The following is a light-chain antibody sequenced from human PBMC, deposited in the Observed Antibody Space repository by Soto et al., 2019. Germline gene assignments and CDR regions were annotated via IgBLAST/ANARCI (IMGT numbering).Light chain of an antibody. CDR2: GAS. CDR1: QDISTY. CDR3: QQYNSAPYT. V-gene: IGKV1-27*01. Sequence: DIQMTQSPSCLSASVGDRVTITCRTSQDISTYLARYQQKAGKVPKIVIYGASTLQSGVPSRFSGSGSRRDFTLPNSRLQPEDIASYYCQQYNSAPYTCGQGTKVDIK. J-gene: IGKJ2*01.